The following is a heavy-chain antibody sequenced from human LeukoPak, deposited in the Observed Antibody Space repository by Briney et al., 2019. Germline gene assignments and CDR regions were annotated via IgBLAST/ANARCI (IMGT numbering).Heavy chain of an antibody. Sequence: GGPLRLSCAASGFTFDDYGMSWVRQAPGKGLEWVSGINWNGGSTGYADSVKGRFTISRDNAKNSLYLQMDSLRAEDTALYYCARKRDNSGYSGPSHYWVQGTLVTVSS. CDR3: ARKRDNSGYSGPSHY. J-gene: IGHJ4*02. CDR2: INWNGGST. V-gene: IGHV3-20*04. D-gene: IGHD3-22*01. CDR1: GFTFDDYG.